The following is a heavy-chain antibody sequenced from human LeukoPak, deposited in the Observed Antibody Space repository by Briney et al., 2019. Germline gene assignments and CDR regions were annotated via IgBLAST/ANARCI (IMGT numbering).Heavy chain of an antibody. V-gene: IGHV3-30*14. CDR2: ISHDGSNK. CDR1: GFNFSSFV. J-gene: IGHJ4*02. CDR3: IAGNDY. Sequence: GGSLRLSCAGSGFNFSSFVMTWVRQAPGKGLEWVAVISHDGSNKYYADSVKGRFTISRDNSKNTLYLQMNSLRAEDTAVYYCIAGNDYWGQGTLVTVSS. D-gene: IGHD6-13*01.